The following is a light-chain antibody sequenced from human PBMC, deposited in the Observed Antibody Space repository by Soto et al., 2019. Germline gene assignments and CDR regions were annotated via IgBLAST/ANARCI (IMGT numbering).Light chain of an antibody. CDR1: QSVSSSY. J-gene: IGKJ4*01. CDR3: QQYGSSLPIT. Sequence: EIVLTQSPGTLSLSPGERATLSCRASQSVSSSYLAWYQQRPGQAPRLLIYGASSRATGIPDRFSGSGSGTDFTLTISRLEPEDSAVYYCQQYGSSLPITFGGGTKVDIK. V-gene: IGKV3-20*01. CDR2: GAS.